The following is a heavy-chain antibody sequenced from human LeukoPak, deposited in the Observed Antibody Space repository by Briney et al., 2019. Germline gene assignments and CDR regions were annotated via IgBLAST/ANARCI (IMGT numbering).Heavy chain of an antibody. D-gene: IGHD3-10*01. J-gene: IGHJ4*02. V-gene: IGHV3-21*01. CDR2: ISSSSSYI. CDR1: GFTFSSYS. CDR3: ARDANYYGSGRTLDY. Sequence: GGSLRLSCAASGFTFSSYSMNWVRQAPGKGLEWVSSISSSSSYIYYADSVKGRFTISRDNAKNSLYLQVNSLRAEDTAAYYCARDANYYGSGRTLDYWGQGTLVTVSS.